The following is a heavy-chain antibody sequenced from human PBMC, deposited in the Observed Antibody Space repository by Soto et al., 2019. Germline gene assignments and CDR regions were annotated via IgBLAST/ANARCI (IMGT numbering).Heavy chain of an antibody. Sequence: EVQLVESGGGLVKPGGSLRLSRAASGFTFNNYNMNWVRQAPGKGLEWVSSISTTGAYIQYADSVKGRFTISRDNAKNSLYLQMNSLRAEDTAVYYCARDSSSWSSWFDPWGQGTLVTVSS. CDR2: ISTTGAYI. CDR1: GFTFNNYN. V-gene: IGHV3-21*01. CDR3: ARDSSSWSSWFDP. J-gene: IGHJ5*02. D-gene: IGHD6-13*01.